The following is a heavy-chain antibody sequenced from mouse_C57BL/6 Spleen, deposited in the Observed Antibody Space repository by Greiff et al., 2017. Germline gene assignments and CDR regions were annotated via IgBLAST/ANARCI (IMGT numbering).Heavy chain of an antibody. CDR2: IDPADGDT. J-gene: IGHJ3*01. CDR3: TTPYGKTAWFEY. D-gene: IGHD2-1*01. V-gene: IGHV14-1*01. Sequence: EVQLQQSGAELVRPGASVKLSCTASGFNIKDYYMHWVKQRPEQGLEWIGRIDPADGDTEYAPKFQGKATITADPSSNTAYLQLSSLTSEDTAVYYCTTPYGKTAWFEYWGQGTTVTVSA. CDR1: GFNIKDYY.